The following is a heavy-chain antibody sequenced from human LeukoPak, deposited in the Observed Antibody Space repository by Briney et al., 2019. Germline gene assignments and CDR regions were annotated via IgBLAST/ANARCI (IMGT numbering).Heavy chain of an antibody. CDR1: GGSISSYY. V-gene: IGHV4-59*08. Sequence: SETLSLTCTASGGSISSYYWSWIRQPPGKGLEWIGYIYYSGSTNYNPSLKSRVTISVDTSKNQFSLKLSSVTAADTAVYYCARRGIAVAGTYYYYYYGMDVWGQGTTVTVSS. D-gene: IGHD6-19*01. CDR2: IYYSGST. J-gene: IGHJ6*02. CDR3: ARRGIAVAGTYYYYYYGMDV.